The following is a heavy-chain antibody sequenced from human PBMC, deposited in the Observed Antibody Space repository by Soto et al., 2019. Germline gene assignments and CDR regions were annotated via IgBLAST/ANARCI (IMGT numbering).Heavy chain of an antibody. CDR1: GFTVSSYY. J-gene: IGHJ4*02. D-gene: IGHD3-10*01. CDR2: IYSGGSGTT. CDR3: ARDGSSRPTEY. Sequence: EVQLVESGGGLVQPGGSLRLSCAASGFTVSSYYMSWVRQAPGKGLEWVSVIYSGGSGTTYYAGSVKGRFTISRDISKHTVYLQMNSLRAEDTAVYYCARDGSSRPTEYWGQGTLVTVSS. V-gene: IGHV3-66*01.